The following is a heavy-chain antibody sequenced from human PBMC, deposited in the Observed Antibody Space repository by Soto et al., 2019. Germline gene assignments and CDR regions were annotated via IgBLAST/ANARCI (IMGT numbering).Heavy chain of an antibody. CDR3: ARGGRGYSYGYVEYRMDV. CDR2: IYDSGST. CDR1: GGSISSYY. V-gene: IGHV4-59*01. Sequence: PSETLSLTCTASGGSISSYYWSWIRQPPGKGLEWIGYIYDSGSTNYNPSLKSRVTISVDTSKNQFSLKLSSVTAADTAVCYCARGGRGYSYGYVEYRMDVWGQATTVT. J-gene: IGHJ6*02. D-gene: IGHD5-18*01.